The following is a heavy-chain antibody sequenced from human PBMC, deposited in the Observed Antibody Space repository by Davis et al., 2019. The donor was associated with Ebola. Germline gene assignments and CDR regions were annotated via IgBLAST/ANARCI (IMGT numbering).Heavy chain of an antibody. CDR1: GGSISSGGYY. CDR3: ARESFTSGNYYTGYYYYGMDV. V-gene: IGHV4-61*08. CDR2: IYYSGST. D-gene: IGHD3-10*01. J-gene: IGHJ6*02. Sequence: MPSETLSLTCTVSGGSISSGGYYWSWIRQHPGKGLEWIGYIYYSGSTNYNPSLKSRVTISVDTSKNQFSLKLSSVTAADTAVYYCARESFTSGNYYTGYYYYGMDVWGQGSTVTVSS.